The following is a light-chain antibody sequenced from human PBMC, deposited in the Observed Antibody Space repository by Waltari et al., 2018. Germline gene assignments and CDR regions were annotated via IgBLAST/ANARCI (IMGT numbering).Light chain of an antibody. CDR2: AAS. CDR3: QQTYSHFRT. V-gene: IGKV1-39*01. Sequence: DIQMTQSPSSLSVSVGDRVTITCRASQSISTYLNWYQQKPGKAPKLLIFAASSLQSGVPSRFRGSASGRDFTLIISSLQPEDFATYYCQQTYSHFRTFGQGTKVEIK. CDR1: QSISTY. J-gene: IGKJ1*01.